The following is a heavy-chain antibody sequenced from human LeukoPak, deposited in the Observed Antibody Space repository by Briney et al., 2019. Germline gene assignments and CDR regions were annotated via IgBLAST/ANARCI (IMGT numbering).Heavy chain of an antibody. CDR3: ARGRTDIVVVVAAPALDY. J-gene: IGHJ4*02. D-gene: IGHD2-15*01. Sequence: SETLSLTCAVYGGSFSGYYWSWIRQPPGKGLEWIGEINHRGSTNYNPSLKSRVTISVDTPKNQFSLKLSSVTAADTAVYYCARGRTDIVVVVAAPALDYWGQGTLVTVSS. CDR2: INHRGST. CDR1: GGSFSGYY. V-gene: IGHV4-34*01.